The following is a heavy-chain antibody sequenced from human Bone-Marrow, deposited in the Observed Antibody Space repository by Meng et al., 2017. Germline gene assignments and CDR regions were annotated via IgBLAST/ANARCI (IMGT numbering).Heavy chain of an antibody. CDR2: IDPKSGDT. Sequence: ASVKVSCKPSGYNFPDYWLHWVRRAPGQGLEWMGRIDPKSGDTHYAQRFQGRVTMTGDTSISTAYMELSSVTAADTAVYYCARSPGYGDYELDYWGQGTLVTVSS. V-gene: IGHV1-2*06. CDR1: GYNFPDYW. J-gene: IGHJ4*02. CDR3: ARSPGYGDYELDY. D-gene: IGHD4-17*01.